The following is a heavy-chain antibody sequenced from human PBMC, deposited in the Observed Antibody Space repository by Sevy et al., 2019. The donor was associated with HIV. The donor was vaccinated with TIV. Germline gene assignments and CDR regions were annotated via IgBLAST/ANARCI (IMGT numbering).Heavy chain of an antibody. CDR1: GGSISSYY. J-gene: IGHJ6*03. V-gene: IGHV4-59*01. D-gene: IGHD2-2*01. Sequence: SETLSLTCTVSGGSISSYYWSWIRQPPGKGLEWIGYIYYCGSTSYNPSLKSRVTISVDTSKNQFSLKLSSVTAADTAVYYCAREIVVVPAAMGALHYYYYMAVWGKGTTVTVSS. CDR3: AREIVVVPAAMGALHYYYYMAV. CDR2: IYYCGST.